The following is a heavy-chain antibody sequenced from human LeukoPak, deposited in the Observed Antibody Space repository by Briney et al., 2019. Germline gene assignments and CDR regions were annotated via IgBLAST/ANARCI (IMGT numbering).Heavy chain of an antibody. CDR2: IIPIFGTA. CDR1: GGTFSSYA. V-gene: IGHV1-69*01. D-gene: IGHD6-13*01. CDR3: ARGPRIAAAATR. J-gene: IGHJ4*02. Sequence: ASVEVSCKASGGTFSSYAISWVRQAPGQGLEWMGGIIPIFGTANYAQKFQGRVTITADESTSTAYMELSSLRSEDTAVYYCARGPRIAAAATRWGQGTLVTVSS.